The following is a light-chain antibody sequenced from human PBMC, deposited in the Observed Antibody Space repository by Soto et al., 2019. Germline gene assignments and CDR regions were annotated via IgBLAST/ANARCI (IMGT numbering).Light chain of an antibody. CDR1: QSVSNS. CDR2: GAS. CDR3: QEYNNWPHT. Sequence: EIVITQAPATLSVSPGERATLSCRASQSVSNSLAWYQQKPGQAPRILIYGASTRATGIPARFSGSGSGTEFTLTISSLQSEDFAVYYCQEYNNWPHTFGQGTKLEIK. V-gene: IGKV3-15*01. J-gene: IGKJ2*01.